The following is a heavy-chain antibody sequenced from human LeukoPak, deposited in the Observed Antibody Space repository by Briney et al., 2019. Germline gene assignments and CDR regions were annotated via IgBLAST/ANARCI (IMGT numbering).Heavy chain of an antibody. Sequence: GRSLRLSCAASGFTFSDYYMSWIRQAPGKGLEWVSYISSSGSTIYYADSVKGRFTISRDNAKNSLYLQMNSLRAEDTAVYYCASSYCGGDCFPDAFDIWGQGTMVTVSS. CDR3: ASSYCGGDCFPDAFDI. D-gene: IGHD2-21*02. J-gene: IGHJ3*02. CDR2: ISSSGSTI. CDR1: GFTFSDYY. V-gene: IGHV3-11*01.